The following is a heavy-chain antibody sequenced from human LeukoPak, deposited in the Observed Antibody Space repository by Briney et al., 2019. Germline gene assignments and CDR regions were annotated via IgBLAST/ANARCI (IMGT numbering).Heavy chain of an antibody. CDR3: ARYQGRQSLDY. D-gene: IGHD6-19*01. J-gene: IGHJ4*02. Sequence: PSETLSLTCNVSGSSMSAYSWTWFRQPSGKGLEWIGRIYSSGNTNYNPSLKSRVTMSVDTSKNQFSLKLTSVTAADTAVYYCARYQGRQSLDYWGQGTLVTVS. CDR1: GSSMSAYS. V-gene: IGHV4-4*07. CDR2: IYSSGNT.